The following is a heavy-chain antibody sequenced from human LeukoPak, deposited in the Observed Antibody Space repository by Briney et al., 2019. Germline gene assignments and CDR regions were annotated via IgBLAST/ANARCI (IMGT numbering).Heavy chain of an antibody. CDR2: ISSSSSYI. CDR1: GFTFSSYS. Sequence: PGGSLRLSCAASGFTFSSYSMNWVRQAPGKGLEWVSSISSSSSYIYYADSVKGRFTISRDNAKNSLYLQMNSLRAEDTAVYYCARAPNPCGSGSYYNYWGQGTLVTVSS. V-gene: IGHV3-21*01. D-gene: IGHD3-10*01. CDR3: ARAPNPCGSGSYYNY. J-gene: IGHJ4*02.